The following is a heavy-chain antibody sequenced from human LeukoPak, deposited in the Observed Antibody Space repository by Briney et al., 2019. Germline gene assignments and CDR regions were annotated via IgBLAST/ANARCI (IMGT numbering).Heavy chain of an antibody. CDR2: INQSGST. D-gene: IGHD2-2*01. Sequence: PSETLSLTCAVYGGSFSGYYWSWIRQPPGKGLEWIGEINQSGSTNYNPSLKSRVTISVDTSKNQFSLKLSSVTAADTAVYYCARFSRSIDAFDIWGQGTMVTVSS. J-gene: IGHJ3*02. CDR1: GGSFSGYY. V-gene: IGHV4-34*01. CDR3: ARFSRSIDAFDI.